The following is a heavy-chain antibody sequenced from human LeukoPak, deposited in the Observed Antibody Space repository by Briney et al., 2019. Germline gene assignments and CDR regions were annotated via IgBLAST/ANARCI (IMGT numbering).Heavy chain of an antibody. CDR3: ARASRDYGSGSHHFDY. V-gene: IGHV3-21*01. D-gene: IGHD3-10*01. Sequence: GGSLRLSCAASGFTFSSYSMNWVRQAPGKGLEWVSSISSSSSYIYYADSVKGRFTISRDNAKNSLYLQMNSLRAEDTAVYYCARASRDYGSGSHHFDYWGQGTLVTVSS. J-gene: IGHJ4*02. CDR1: GFTFSSYS. CDR2: ISSSSSYI.